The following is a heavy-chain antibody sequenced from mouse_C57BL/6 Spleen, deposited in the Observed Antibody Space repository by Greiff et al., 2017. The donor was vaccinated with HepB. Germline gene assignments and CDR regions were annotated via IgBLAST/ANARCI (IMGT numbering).Heavy chain of an antibody. Sequence: EVKLVESGGGLVKPGGSLKLSCAASGFTFSSYAMSWVRQTPEKRLEWVATISDGGSYTYYPDNVKGRFTISRDNAKNNLYLQMSHLKSEDTAMYYCARDQGDGYYVGYAMDYWGQGTSVTVSS. CDR2: ISDGGSYT. J-gene: IGHJ4*01. V-gene: IGHV5-4*01. CDR1: GFTFSSYA. CDR3: ARDQGDGYYVGYAMDY. D-gene: IGHD2-3*01.